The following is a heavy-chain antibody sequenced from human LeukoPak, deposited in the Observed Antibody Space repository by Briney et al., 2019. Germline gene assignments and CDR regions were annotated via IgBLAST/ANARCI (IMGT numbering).Heavy chain of an antibody. Sequence: SQTLSLTCAISGDSVSSNSAAWNWIRQSPSRGLEWLGRTYDRSKWYNDYAVSVKSRITINPDTSKNQFSLQLNSVTPEDTAVYYCARAIYYDFWSGYSETWFDPWGQGTLVTVSS. V-gene: IGHV6-1*01. D-gene: IGHD3-3*01. CDR1: GDSVSSNSAA. J-gene: IGHJ5*02. CDR3: ARAIYYDFWSGYSETWFDP. CDR2: TYDRSKWYN.